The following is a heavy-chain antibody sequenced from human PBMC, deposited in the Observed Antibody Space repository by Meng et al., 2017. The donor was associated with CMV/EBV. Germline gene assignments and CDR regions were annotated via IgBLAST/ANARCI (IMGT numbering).Heavy chain of an antibody. J-gene: IGHJ3*02. CDR3: ARKVVGAFDI. CDR2: ISAYNGNT. CDR1: CYTFTSYG. D-gene: IGHD2-15*01. Sequence: QFHLLQSGAEMKKPRASVKVFCKASCYTFTSYGISWVRQAPGQGLEWMGWISAYNGNTNYAQKLQGRVTMTTDTSTSTAYMELRSLRSDDTAVYYCARKVVGAFDIWGQGTMITVSS. V-gene: IGHV1-18*01.